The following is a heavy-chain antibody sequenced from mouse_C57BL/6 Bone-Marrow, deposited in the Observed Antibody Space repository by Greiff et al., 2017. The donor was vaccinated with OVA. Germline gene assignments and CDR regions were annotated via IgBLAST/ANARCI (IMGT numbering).Heavy chain of an antibody. CDR2: LYPGDVDT. CDR1: GYSFTCSS. Sequence: VQLQESGPELVKPGASVKISCKASGYSFTCSSMHWVKQRPGQGLDWIGWLYPGDVDTNYNGNFKGKATLTADKSSSTAYLQLSSLAAEDSAVYFCARGGAWFADWGKGTLVTVSA. J-gene: IGHJ3*01. CDR3: ARGGAWFAD. V-gene: IGHV1-82*01.